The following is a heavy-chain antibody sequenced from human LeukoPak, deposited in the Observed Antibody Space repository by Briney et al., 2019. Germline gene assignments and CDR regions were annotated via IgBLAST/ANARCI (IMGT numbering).Heavy chain of an antibody. CDR3: AKDISLDSSGYSFDY. V-gene: IGHV3-9*01. D-gene: IGHD3-22*01. Sequence: GGSLRLSCAASGFTFDDYAMHWVRQAPGKGLEWVSGISWNSGSIGYADSVKGRFTISRDNAKNSLYLQMNSLRAEDTALYYCAKDISLDSSGYSFDYWGQGTLVTVSS. CDR2: ISWNSGSI. CDR1: GFTFDDYA. J-gene: IGHJ4*02.